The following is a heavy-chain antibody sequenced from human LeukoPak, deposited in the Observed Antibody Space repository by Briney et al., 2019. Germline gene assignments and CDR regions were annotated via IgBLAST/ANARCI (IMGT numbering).Heavy chain of an antibody. CDR3: ATYSSGWYYFDY. V-gene: IGHV1-24*01. CDR1: GGTFSSYA. CDR2: FDPEDGET. D-gene: IGHD6-19*01. Sequence: ASVKVSCKASGGTFSSYAISWVRQAPGKGLEWMGGFDPEDGETIYAQKFQGRVTMTEDTSTDTAYMELSNLRSEDTAVYYRATYSSGWYYFDYWGQGTLVTVSS. J-gene: IGHJ4*02.